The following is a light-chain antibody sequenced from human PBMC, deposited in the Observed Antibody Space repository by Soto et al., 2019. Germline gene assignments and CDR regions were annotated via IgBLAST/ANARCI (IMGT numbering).Light chain of an antibody. V-gene: IGKV3-11*01. CDR3: QQRSSL. CDR2: DAS. CDR1: QRVSTY. J-gene: IGKJ4*01. Sequence: TLSLSPGERATFSCRASQRVSTYLAWCQKKPGQPPRLLIYDASKRATGIPARFSGSGSGTDFTLTISSLEPEDFAVYYCQQRSSLFGGGTKVDIK.